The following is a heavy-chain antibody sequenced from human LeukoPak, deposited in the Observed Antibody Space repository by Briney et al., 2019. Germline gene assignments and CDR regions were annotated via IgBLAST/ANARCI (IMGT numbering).Heavy chain of an antibody. J-gene: IGHJ6*03. V-gene: IGHV3-48*01. CDR1: GFTFSSYS. Sequence: GGSLRLSCAASGFTFSSYSMNWVRQAPGKGLEWVSYISSSSSTIYYADSVKGRFTISRDNAKNSLYLQMNSLRAEDTAVYYCARDSRWGIAAPAEGHFYYYYYMDVWGKGTTVTVSS. D-gene: IGHD6-13*01. CDR3: ARDSRWGIAAPAEGHFYYYYYMDV. CDR2: ISSSSSTI.